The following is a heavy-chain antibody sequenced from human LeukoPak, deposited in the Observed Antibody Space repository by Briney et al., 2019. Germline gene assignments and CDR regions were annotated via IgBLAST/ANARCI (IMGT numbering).Heavy chain of an antibody. V-gene: IGHV3-23*01. CDR3: ARDKYSSSFMIDY. CDR2: INDNGDGT. D-gene: IGHD6-13*01. Sequence: GGSLRLSCAASGFTFSSYAMSWVRQAPGKGLKWVSTINDNGDGTYYADSVKGRFTISRDNSKNTLYLQMNSLRAEDTAVYYCARDKYSSSFMIDYWGQGTLVTVSS. CDR1: GFTFSSYA. J-gene: IGHJ4*02.